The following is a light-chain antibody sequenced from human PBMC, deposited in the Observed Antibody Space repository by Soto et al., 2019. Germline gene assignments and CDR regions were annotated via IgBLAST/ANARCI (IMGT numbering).Light chain of an antibody. CDR3: QQYKTNPWT. CDR1: QSIGSW. CDR2: YVS. V-gene: IGKV1-5*03. J-gene: IGKJ1*01. Sequence: DLQMTQSPSTLSASVGDRVTITCRASQSIGSWLAWFQQKAGKAPKLLIYYVSGLESGVPSRFSGSGSGTEFTLTSSSLQPDDFATYYCQQYKTNPWTFGQGTKVEIK.